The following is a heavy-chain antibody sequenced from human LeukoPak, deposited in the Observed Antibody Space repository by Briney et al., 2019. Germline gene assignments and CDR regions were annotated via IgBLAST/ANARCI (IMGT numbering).Heavy chain of an antibody. Sequence: GESLKISCKGPGYSFTSYWISWVRQMPGKGLEWMGRIDPSDSYTNYSPSFQGHVTISADKSISTAYLQWSSLKVSDTAMYYCARHGDFTAMITWGQGTLVTVSS. D-gene: IGHD5-18*01. J-gene: IGHJ5*02. CDR3: ARHGDFTAMIT. CDR1: GYSFTSYW. V-gene: IGHV5-10-1*01. CDR2: IDPSDSYT.